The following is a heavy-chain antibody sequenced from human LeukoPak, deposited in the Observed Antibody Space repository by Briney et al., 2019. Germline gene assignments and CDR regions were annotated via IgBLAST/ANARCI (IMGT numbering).Heavy chain of an antibody. Sequence: GGSLRLSCAAPGFTFRDYYLSWIRQAPGKGLEWVSYISSSSYTNYADSVKGRFTISRDNAKNSLYLQMNSLRAEDTAVYYCARVNCSSTSCHFDYWGQGTLVTVSS. D-gene: IGHD2-2*01. CDR2: ISSSSYT. J-gene: IGHJ4*02. V-gene: IGHV3-11*05. CDR1: GFTFRDYY. CDR3: ARVNCSSTSCHFDY.